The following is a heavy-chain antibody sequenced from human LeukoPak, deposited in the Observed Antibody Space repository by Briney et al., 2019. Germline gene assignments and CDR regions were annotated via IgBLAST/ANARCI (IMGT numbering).Heavy chain of an antibody. J-gene: IGHJ6*02. CDR3: ARAYGSGSYYPRGMDV. V-gene: IGHV4-59*01. CDR2: IYYSGST. D-gene: IGHD3-10*01. Sequence: SETLSLTCTVSGGSISSYYWSWIRQPPGKGLEWIGYIYYSGSTNYNPSLKSRVTLSVDTTKNQFSLKLSSVTAADTAVYYCARAYGSGSYYPRGMDVWGQGTTVIVSS. CDR1: GGSISSYY.